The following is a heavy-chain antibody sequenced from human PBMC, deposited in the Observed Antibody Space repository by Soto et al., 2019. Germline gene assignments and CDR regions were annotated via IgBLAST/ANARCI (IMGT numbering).Heavy chain of an antibody. CDR2: ISGSGGST. D-gene: IGHD6-13*01. V-gene: IGHV3-23*01. CDR1: GFTFSSYA. CDR3: AKFTQQQPDPFDY. J-gene: IGHJ4*02. Sequence: GGSLRLSCAASGFTFSSYAMSWVRQAPGKGLEWVSAISGSGGSTYYADSVKGRFTISRDNSKNTLYLQMNSPRAEDTAVYYCAKFTQQQPDPFDYWGQGTLVTVSS.